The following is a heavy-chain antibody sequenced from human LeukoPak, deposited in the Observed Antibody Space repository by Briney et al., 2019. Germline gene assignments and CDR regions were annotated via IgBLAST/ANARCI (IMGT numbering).Heavy chain of an antibody. V-gene: IGHV6-1*01. D-gene: IGHD1-26*01. J-gene: IGHJ5*02. CDR3: ARGGSGGCRLGPTCAFDP. CDR1: GDSVSSNSGA. Sequence: SQTLSLTCAISGDSVSSNSGAWNWIRQSPSRGLEWLGRTYYRSKWSNDYAVSVRSRITINADTSKNQFSLQLNSVTPENTAVYYCARGGSGGCRLGPTCAFDPWGQGTLVTVSA. CDR2: TYYRSKWSN.